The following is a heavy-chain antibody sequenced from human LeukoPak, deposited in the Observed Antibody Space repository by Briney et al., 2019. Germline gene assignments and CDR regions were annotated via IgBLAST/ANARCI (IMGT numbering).Heavy chain of an antibody. CDR3: AKDSYPFYDFWSGYK. Sequence: GGSLRLSCAASGFTFTGHTMTWLRQAPGKGLEWVSIIGGRDDRTYYADSVKGRFTISRDNSKNILYLQMNSLRAEDTAVYYCAKDSYPFYDFWSGYKWGQGTLVTVSS. J-gene: IGHJ4*02. CDR1: GFTFTGHT. D-gene: IGHD3-3*01. V-gene: IGHV3-23*01. CDR2: IGGRDDRT.